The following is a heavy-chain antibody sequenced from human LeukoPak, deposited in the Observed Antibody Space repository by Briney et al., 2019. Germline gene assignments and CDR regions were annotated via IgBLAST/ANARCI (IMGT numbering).Heavy chain of an antibody. Sequence: SETLSLXCTVSGGSISSYYWSWIPRPPGKGLEWIGYIYYSGSTNYNPSLKSRVIISGDTYKNQFSLKLSSVTAADTAVYYCAGAPSMVRGVVSYYYCYLVVWGKGTTVTVSS. J-gene: IGHJ6*03. CDR1: GGSISSYY. CDR3: AGAPSMVRGVVSYYYCYLVV. CDR2: IYYSGST. D-gene: IGHD3-10*01. V-gene: IGHV4-59*01.